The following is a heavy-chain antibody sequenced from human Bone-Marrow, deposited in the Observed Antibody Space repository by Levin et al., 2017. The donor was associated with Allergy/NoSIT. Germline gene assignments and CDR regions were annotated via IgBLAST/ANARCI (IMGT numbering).Heavy chain of an antibody. Sequence: GESLKISCAASGFTVSSSYMSWVRQAPGKGLEWVSIIYSGGTTNYADSVRDRFTISRDNSKNTLYLQMNSLRAEDTAVYYCAKAPTVTTNFDYWGQGTLVTVSS. CDR1: GFTVSSSY. J-gene: IGHJ4*02. CDR2: IYSGGTT. D-gene: IGHD4-17*01. CDR3: AKAPTVTTNFDY. V-gene: IGHV3-66*01.